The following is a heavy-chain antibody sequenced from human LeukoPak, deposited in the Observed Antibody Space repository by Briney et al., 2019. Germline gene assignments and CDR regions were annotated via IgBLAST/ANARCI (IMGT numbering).Heavy chain of an antibody. CDR2: ISGSGGGT. V-gene: IGHV3-23*01. Sequence: PGGSLRLSCAASGFTFSSDAMSWVRQAPGKGLEWVSAISGSGGGTYYTDSVKGRFTISRDNSKNTPYLQMTIVRAQTPAVIYFLKDPRVVVMSGYFDYWGQGTLVTVSS. CDR1: GFTFSSDA. J-gene: IGHJ4*02. D-gene: IGHD3-22*01. CDR3: LKDPRVVVMSGYFDY.